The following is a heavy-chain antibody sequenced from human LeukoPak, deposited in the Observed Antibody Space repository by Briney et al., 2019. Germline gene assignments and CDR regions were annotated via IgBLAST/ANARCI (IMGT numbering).Heavy chain of an antibody. CDR2: INPNSGDT. Sequence: ASVKVSCKASGYTFTGYFMNWVRQAPGQGLEWMGWINPNSGDTTYAQKLQGRVTMTRDTSTNTAYMELSRLRADDTAVYYCARVQYYYPHHYYVYWGQGTLVTVSS. CDR3: ARVQYYYPHHYYVY. V-gene: IGHV1-2*02. CDR1: GYTFTGYF. D-gene: IGHD3-10*01. J-gene: IGHJ4*02.